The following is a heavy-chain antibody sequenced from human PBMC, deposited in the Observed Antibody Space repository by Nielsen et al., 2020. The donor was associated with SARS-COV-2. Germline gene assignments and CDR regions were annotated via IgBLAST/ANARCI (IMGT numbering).Heavy chain of an antibody. V-gene: IGHV3-7*03. CDR2: IKQDGSEK. CDR3: ARGGFYGDQGGMDV. D-gene: IGHD4-17*01. J-gene: IGHJ6*02. Sequence: GESLKISCAASGFTFSSYWMSWVRQAPGKGLEWVANIKQDGSEKYYVDSVKGRFTISRDNAKNSLYLQMNSLRAEDTALYHCARGGFYGDQGGMDVWGQGTTVTVSS. CDR1: GFTFSSYW.